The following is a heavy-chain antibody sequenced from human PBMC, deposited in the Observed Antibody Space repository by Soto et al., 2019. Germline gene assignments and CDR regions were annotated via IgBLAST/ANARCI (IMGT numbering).Heavy chain of an antibody. CDR1: GGTFSSYA. CDR2: IIPIFGTA. CDR3: AGEARAYYFDY. V-gene: IGHV1-69*13. Sequence: ASVKVTCKASGGTFSSYAISWVRQAPGRGLEWMGGIIPIFGTANYAQKFQGRVTITADESTSTPYMELSTLRAEDTAVYSWAGEARAYYFDYWGQGTLVTVSS. D-gene: IGHD5-12*01. J-gene: IGHJ4*02.